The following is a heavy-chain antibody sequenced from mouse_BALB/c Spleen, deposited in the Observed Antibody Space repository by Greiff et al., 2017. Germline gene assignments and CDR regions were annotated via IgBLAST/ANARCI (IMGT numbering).Heavy chain of an antibody. V-gene: IGHV3-2*02. J-gene: IGHJ1*01. Sequence: EVKVVDSGPGLVKPSQSLSLTCTVTGYSITSYYAWNWIRQFPGNKLEWMGYISYSGSTSYNPSLKSRISITRDTSKNQFFLQLNSVTTEDTATYYCARSSYGNYGYFDVWGAGTTVTVSS. CDR2: ISYSGST. D-gene: IGHD2-10*02. CDR1: GYSITSYYA. CDR3: ARSSYGNYGYFDV.